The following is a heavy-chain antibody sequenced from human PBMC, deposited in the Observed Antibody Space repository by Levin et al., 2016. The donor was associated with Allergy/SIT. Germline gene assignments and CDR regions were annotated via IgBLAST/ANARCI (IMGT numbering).Heavy chain of an antibody. D-gene: IGHD3-10*02. V-gene: IGHV3-30*03. Sequence: GGSLRLSCAASGFTFSNYGFHWVRQAPGKGLEWVAAISHDGANKHYVDSVTGRFTISRDSSRDTLYLQMNGLRPEDTAVYHCARAGSRFEYYVTPGIWGQGTLVTVSS. CDR1: GFTFSNYG. J-gene: IGHJ4*02. CDR2: ISHDGANK. CDR3: ARAGSRFEYYVTPGI.